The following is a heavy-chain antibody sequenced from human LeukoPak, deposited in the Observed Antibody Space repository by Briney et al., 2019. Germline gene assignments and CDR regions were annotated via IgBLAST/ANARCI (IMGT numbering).Heavy chain of an antibody. V-gene: IGHV3-43*02. J-gene: IGHJ4*02. D-gene: IGHD3-10*01. CDR2: ISGDGGST. CDR3: VMVRGEI. CDR1: GFTFDDYA. Sequence: GGSLRLSCAASGFTFDDYAMHWVRQAPGKGLEWVSLISGDGGSTYYADSVKGRFTISRDNSKNSLYLQMNSLRTEDTALYYCVMVRGEIWGQGTLVTVSS.